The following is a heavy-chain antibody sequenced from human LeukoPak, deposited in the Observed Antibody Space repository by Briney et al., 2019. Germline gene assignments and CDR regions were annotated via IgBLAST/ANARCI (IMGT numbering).Heavy chain of an antibody. D-gene: IGHD3-3*01. V-gene: IGHV4-61*02. J-gene: IGHJ3*02. CDR2: IYTSGST. Sequence: SETLSLTCTVSGGSISSGSYYWSWIRQPAGKGLEWIGRIYTSGSTNYNPSLKSRVTISVDTSKNQFSLKLSSVTAADTAVYYWWRNLLKEEAFDNWGQGTMVTVSS. CDR3: WRNLLKEEAFDN. CDR1: GGSISSGSYY.